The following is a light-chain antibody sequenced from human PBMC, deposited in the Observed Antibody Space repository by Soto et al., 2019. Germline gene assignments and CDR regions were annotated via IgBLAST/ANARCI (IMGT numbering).Light chain of an antibody. V-gene: IGKV3D-20*02. CDR1: QSVSSSH. CDR2: DAS. CDR3: QQRSNWST. J-gene: IGKJ5*01. Sequence: IVVTQSPCTLSLSPGERATLSCRASQSVSSSHLAWYQQKPGQAPRLLIYDASNRATGIPARFSGSGSGTDFTLTISSLEPEDFAVYYCQQRSNWSTFGQGTRLEIK.